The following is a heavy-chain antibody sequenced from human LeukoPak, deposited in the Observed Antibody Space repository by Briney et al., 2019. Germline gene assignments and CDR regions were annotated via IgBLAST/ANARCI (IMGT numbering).Heavy chain of an antibody. Sequence: GGSLRLSCAVSGFTFSKYAMNWVRQGPGKGLEWVSGIGASGGTTYYADSVQGRFTTSRDNSKNTLYLQLNRLRAEDTGVYFCAKDLEAVAGTIVNDYWGQGTLVTVSS. CDR2: IGASGGTT. CDR3: AKDLEAVAGTIVNDY. CDR1: GFTFSKYA. V-gene: IGHV3-23*01. J-gene: IGHJ4*02. D-gene: IGHD6-19*01.